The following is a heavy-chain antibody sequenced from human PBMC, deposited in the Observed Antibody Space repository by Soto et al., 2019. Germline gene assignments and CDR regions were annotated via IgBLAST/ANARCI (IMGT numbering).Heavy chain of an antibody. Sequence: GSLRPPCAASGFTFSSYAMHWVRQAPGKGLEWVAVISYDGSNKYYADSVKGRFTISRDNSKNTLYLQMNSLRAEDTAVYYCARDGDNGSSSSWPLYYYYGMDVWGQGTTVTVSS. CDR1: GFTFSSYA. D-gene: IGHD6-6*01. CDR3: ARDGDNGSSSSWPLYYYYGMDV. J-gene: IGHJ6*02. CDR2: ISYDGSNK. V-gene: IGHV3-30-3*01.